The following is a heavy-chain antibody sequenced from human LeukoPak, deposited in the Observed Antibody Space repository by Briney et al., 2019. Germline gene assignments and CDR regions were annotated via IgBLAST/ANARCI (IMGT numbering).Heavy chain of an antibody. CDR3: ARVGYSGNQIDF. CDR2: INPDGRKT. V-gene: IGHV3-74*01. J-gene: IGHJ4*02. CDR1: GLTFSGYY. D-gene: IGHD1-14*01. Sequence: GGSLRLSRAASGLTFSGYYMHWVRHAPGKGVVWGSHINPDGRKTTYADSVKGRLSISRDNAKNTLCLQINSLRAEDTGVYYCARVGYSGNQIDFWGQGTLVTVSS.